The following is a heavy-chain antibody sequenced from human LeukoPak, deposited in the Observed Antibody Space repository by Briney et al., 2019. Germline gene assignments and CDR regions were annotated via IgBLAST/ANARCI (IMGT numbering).Heavy chain of an antibody. CDR1: GCSISSYY. CDR2: IYYSGST. J-gene: IGHJ6*03. V-gene: IGHV4-59*01. CDR3: ARGLHYDFWSGYSSSLYYYYMDV. D-gene: IGHD3-3*01. Sequence: PSETLSLTCTVSGCSISSYYWSWIRQPPGKGLEWIGYIYYSGSTNYNPSPKSRVTISVDTSKNQFSLKLSSVTAADTAVYYCARGLHYDFWSGYSSSLYYYYMDVWGKGTTVTVSS.